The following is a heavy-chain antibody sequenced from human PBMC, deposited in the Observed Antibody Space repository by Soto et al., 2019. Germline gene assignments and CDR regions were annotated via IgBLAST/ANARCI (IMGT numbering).Heavy chain of an antibody. V-gene: IGHV3-30*18. D-gene: IGHD1-26*01. CDR3: AKEPSAWELSDPMDV. J-gene: IGHJ6*02. Sequence: PGGSLRLSCAASGFTFSSYGMHWVRQAPGKGLEWVAVISYDGSNKYYADSVKGRFTISRDNSKNTLYLQMNSLRAEDTAVYYCAKEPSAWELSDPMDVWGQGTTVTVSS. CDR2: ISYDGSNK. CDR1: GFTFSSYG.